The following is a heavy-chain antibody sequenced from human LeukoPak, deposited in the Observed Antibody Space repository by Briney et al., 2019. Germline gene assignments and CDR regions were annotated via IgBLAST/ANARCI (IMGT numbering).Heavy chain of an antibody. Sequence: GGSLRLSCEGSAFIFSGHWMNWVRQAPRKGLVWVSRISTDGYTTDYADFVQGRFTASRDNTKNTWSLEMNSLRAEDTAVYYCVVGGSPGYWGQGTLVTVSS. J-gene: IGHJ4*02. CDR2: ISTDGYTT. V-gene: IGHV3-74*01. CDR1: AFIFSGHW. CDR3: VVGGSPGY. D-gene: IGHD2-15*01.